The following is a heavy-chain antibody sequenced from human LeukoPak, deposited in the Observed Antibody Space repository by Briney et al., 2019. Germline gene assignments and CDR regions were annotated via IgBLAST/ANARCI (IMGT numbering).Heavy chain of an antibody. CDR2: ISGSGGST. CDR3: AKCGFLEWLLSSFFDY. V-gene: IGHV3-23*01. CDR1: GFTFSSYA. D-gene: IGHD3-3*01. J-gene: IGHJ4*02. Sequence: PGGPLRLSCAASGFTFSSYAMSWVRQAPGKGLEWVSAISGSGGSTYYADSVKGRFTISRDNSKNTLYLQMNSLRAEDTAVYYCAKCGFLEWLLSSFFDYWGQGTLVTVSS.